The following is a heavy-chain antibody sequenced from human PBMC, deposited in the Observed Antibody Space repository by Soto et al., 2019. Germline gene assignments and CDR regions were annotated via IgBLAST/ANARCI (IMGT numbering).Heavy chain of an antibody. CDR1: GGSFSSGGYF. Sequence: QVQLQESGPGLVKPSQTLSLTCTVSGGSFSSGGYFWSWIRLQPGKGLEWIGYIYYSGSTYYKPSIKSLGTISVDTSKNQFSLKLSSVTAADTAVYYCTRDPSGVFGMDVWGQGTTVTVSS. CDR2: IYYSGST. CDR3: TRDPSGVFGMDV. J-gene: IGHJ6*02. V-gene: IGHV4-31*01. D-gene: IGHD5-12*01.